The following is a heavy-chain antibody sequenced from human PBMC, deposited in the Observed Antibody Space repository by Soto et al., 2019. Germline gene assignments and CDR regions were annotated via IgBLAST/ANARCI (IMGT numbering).Heavy chain of an antibody. CDR1: GFTFSSRP. Sequence: QVQLVESGGDVVQPGRSLRLSCAASGFTFSSRPMHWVRQAPGKGLEWVSVISSDGRNEYYADSVKRRFTISRDNSKNTVYLQMIRLRAEYTAVYYCARDHDYRYFDYWGQGTLFTVSS. CDR2: ISSDGRNE. V-gene: IGHV3-30*04. CDR3: ARDHDYRYFDY. D-gene: IGHD4-17*01. J-gene: IGHJ4*02.